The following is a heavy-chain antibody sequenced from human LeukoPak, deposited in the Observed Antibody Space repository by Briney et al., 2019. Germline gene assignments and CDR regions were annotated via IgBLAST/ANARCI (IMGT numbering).Heavy chain of an antibody. CDR2: INDGGNRR. J-gene: IGHJ4*02. D-gene: IGHD1-1*01. Sequence: GGSLRLSCAASGFTFSTCGMHWVRQAPGKGLEWVAFINDGGNRRDYADSVKGRLTISRDNAKNTLYLQMNSLRVEDTAVYYCARDLNWNRADYWGQGTLVTVSS. CDR1: GFTFSTCG. CDR3: ARDLNWNRADY. V-gene: IGHV3-30*02.